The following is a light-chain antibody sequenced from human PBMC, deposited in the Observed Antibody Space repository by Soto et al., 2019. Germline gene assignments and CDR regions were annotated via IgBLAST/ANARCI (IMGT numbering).Light chain of an antibody. CDR2: RAS. Sequence: EKVLTLSTVTLSLKKGESATLSCRASETVSTPYLAWHQQTPGQAPRLLIYRASSRATGLPARCSGSGSGTDFPLTISILEAEDVVVYCCQVRSFLLITFGQG. CDR1: ETVSTPY. V-gene: IGKV3D-20*02. CDR3: QVRSFLLIT. J-gene: IGKJ5*01.